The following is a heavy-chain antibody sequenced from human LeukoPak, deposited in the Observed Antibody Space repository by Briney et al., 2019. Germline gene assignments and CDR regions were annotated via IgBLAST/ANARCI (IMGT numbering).Heavy chain of an antibody. V-gene: IGHV1-46*01. Sequence: ASVKVSCKASGNTFTMYNIHWVRQAPGQGLEWMGMINPSDGATTYTQKFQGRVTMTRDMSTTTVYMDLRSLRSEDTAVYYCARGHLYYYYMDVWGKGTTVTVSS. CDR1: GNTFTMYN. J-gene: IGHJ6*03. CDR2: INPSDGAT. CDR3: ARGHLYYYYMDV.